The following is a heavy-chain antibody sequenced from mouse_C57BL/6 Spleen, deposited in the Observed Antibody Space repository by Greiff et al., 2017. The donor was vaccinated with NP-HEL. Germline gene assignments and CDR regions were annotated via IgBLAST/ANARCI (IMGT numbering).Heavy chain of an antibody. D-gene: IGHD2-2*01. CDR2: ISSGSSTI. Sequence: EVMLVESGGGLVKPGGSLKLSCAASGFTFSDYGMHWVRQAPEKGLEWVAYISSGSSTIYYADTVKGRFTISRDNAKNTLFLQMTSLRSEDTAMYYCARGLSGYLYYYAMDYWGQGTSVTVSS. J-gene: IGHJ4*01. CDR3: ARGLSGYLYYYAMDY. V-gene: IGHV5-17*01. CDR1: GFTFSDYG.